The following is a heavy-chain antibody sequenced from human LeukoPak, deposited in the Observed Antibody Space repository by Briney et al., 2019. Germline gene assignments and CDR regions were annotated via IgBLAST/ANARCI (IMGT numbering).Heavy chain of an antibody. CDR1: GFTFSSYW. D-gene: IGHD1-26*01. V-gene: IGHV3-7*01. CDR3: ARDPVEWELLLDY. J-gene: IGHJ4*02. CDR2: MNIDGSER. Sequence: GGSLRLSCAASGFTFSSYWMSWVRQAPGKRPEWVANMNIDGSERYYADSVKGRFTISRDNARNSVFLQMSGLRVEDTAVYYCARDPVEWELLLDYWGQGTLVTVSS.